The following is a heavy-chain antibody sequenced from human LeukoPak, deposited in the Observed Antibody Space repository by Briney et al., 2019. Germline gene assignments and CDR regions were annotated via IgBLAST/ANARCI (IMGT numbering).Heavy chain of an antibody. V-gene: IGHV1-69*05. J-gene: IGHJ6*03. CDR3: ARDRGRITIFGVVPYYMDV. Sequence: SVKVSCKASGGTFSSYAISWVRQAPGQGLEWMGRIIPIFGTANYAQKFQGRVTITTDESTSTAYMELSSLRSEDTAVYYCARDRGRITIFGVVPYYMDVWGKGTTVTVSS. CDR1: GGTFSSYA. CDR2: IIPIFGTA. D-gene: IGHD3-3*01.